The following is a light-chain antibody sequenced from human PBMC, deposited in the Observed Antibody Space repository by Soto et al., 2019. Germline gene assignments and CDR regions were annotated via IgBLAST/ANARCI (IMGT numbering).Light chain of an antibody. CDR2: ATS. Sequence: DIQMTQSPSSLSASVGDRVTITCRASQTISSYLHWYQQKPGKDPRLLIYATSNLNGGVPSRFSGSGSGTDFYLTISSLQPDDFATYYCQQSYSSPYTFGQGTNLDI. CDR3: QQSYSSPYT. CDR1: QTISSY. V-gene: IGKV1-39*01. J-gene: IGKJ2*01.